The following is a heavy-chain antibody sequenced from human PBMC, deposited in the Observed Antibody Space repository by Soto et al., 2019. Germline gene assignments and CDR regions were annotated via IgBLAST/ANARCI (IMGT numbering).Heavy chain of an antibody. Sequence: SETLSVTCSVSGDSFSSHFWSWIRQPPGKGLEWIGYIYYSGSSEYNPSLKNRVTMSMDTSKNEFSLKLTSMAAADTAVYYCARLNGYCVRGSCHGHYAMDVWGQGTTVTVSS. D-gene: IGHD2-15*01. CDR2: IYYSGSS. CDR1: GDSFSSHF. J-gene: IGHJ6*02. V-gene: IGHV4-59*08. CDR3: ARLNGYCVRGSCHGHYAMDV.